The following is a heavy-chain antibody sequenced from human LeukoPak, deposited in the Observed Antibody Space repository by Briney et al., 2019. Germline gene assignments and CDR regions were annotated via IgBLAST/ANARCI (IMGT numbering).Heavy chain of an antibody. CDR1: GGSISSSSYY. CDR2: IYYSGST. CDR3: ARDPQSGYSYGYNWFDP. J-gene: IGHJ5*02. Sequence: PSETLSLTCTVSGGSISSSSYYWGWIRQPPGKGLEWIGSIYYSGSTYYNPSLKSRVTISVDTSKNQFSLKLSSVTAADTAVYYCARDPQSGYSYGYNWFDPWGQGTLVTVSS. V-gene: IGHV4-39*07. D-gene: IGHD5-18*01.